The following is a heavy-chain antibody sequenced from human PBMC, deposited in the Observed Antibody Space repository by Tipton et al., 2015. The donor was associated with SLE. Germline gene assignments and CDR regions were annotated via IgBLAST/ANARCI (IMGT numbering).Heavy chain of an antibody. D-gene: IGHD2-15*01. CDR1: GGSFSGYY. CDR3: ARGHPYCSGGSCYSRWFDP. V-gene: IGHV4-59*12. CDR2: IYYSGST. Sequence: TLSLTCAVYGGSFSGYYWSWIRQPPGKGLEWIGYIYYSGSTNYNPSLKSRVTISVDTSKNQFSLKLSSVTAADTAVYYCARGHPYCSGGSCYSRWFDPWGQGTLVTVSS. J-gene: IGHJ5*02.